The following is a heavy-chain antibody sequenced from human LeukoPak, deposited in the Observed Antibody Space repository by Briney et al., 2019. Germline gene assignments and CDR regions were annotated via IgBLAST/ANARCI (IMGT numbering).Heavy chain of an antibody. CDR3: ARVGFWSGYSSGY. CDR2: INHSGST. J-gene: IGHJ4*02. D-gene: IGHD3-3*01. Sequence: SETLPLTCAVYGGSFSGYYWSWIRQPPGKGLEWIGEINHSGSTNYNPSLKSRVTISVDTSKNQFSLKLSSVTAADTAVYYCARVGFWSGYSSGYWGQGTLVTVS. CDR1: GGSFSGYY. V-gene: IGHV4-34*01.